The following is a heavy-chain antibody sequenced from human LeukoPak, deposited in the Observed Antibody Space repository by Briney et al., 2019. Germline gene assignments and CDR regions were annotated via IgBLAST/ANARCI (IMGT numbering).Heavy chain of an antibody. D-gene: IGHD5-24*01. CDR3: ARTATIGYYFDY. CDR1: GGTFSSYA. Sequence: SVKVSCKASGGTFSSYAISWVRQAPGQGLEWMGGIIPIFDTANYAQKFQGRVTITTDESTSTAYMELSSLRSEDTAVYYCARTATIGYYFDYWGQGTLVTVSS. J-gene: IGHJ4*02. CDR2: IIPIFDTA. V-gene: IGHV1-69*05.